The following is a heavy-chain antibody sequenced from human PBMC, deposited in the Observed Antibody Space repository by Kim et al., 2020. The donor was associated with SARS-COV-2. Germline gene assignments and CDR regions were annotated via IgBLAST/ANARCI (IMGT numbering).Heavy chain of an antibody. Sequence: SSQKYPGRVTITRDTPASTAYMELSSLRSEDTAVYYCARIAAAGIRYFDYWGQGTLVTVSS. J-gene: IGHJ4*02. CDR3: ARIAAAGIRYFDY. D-gene: IGHD6-13*01. V-gene: IGHV1-3*01.